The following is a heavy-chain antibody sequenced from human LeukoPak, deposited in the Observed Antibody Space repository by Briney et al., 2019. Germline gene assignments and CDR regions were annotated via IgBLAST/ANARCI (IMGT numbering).Heavy chain of an antibody. Sequence: GGSLRLSCAASGFPFSSYGMHWVRQAPGKGPEWVALIWYDGSNLYYADSVKGRFTISKDSSKNTPYLHMNSLRAEDTAVYYCARDKNYYGSGSPSLDAFDIWGQGTMVTVSS. CDR2: IWYDGSNL. CDR1: GFPFSSYG. CDR3: ARDKNYYGSGSPSLDAFDI. J-gene: IGHJ3*02. D-gene: IGHD3-10*01. V-gene: IGHV3-33*01.